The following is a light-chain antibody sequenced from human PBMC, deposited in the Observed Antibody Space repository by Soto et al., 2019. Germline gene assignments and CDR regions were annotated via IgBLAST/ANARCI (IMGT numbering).Light chain of an antibody. CDR1: SSNIGSNT. Sequence: QSVVTQPPSACGTPGQTVTISCSGSSSNIGSNTVNWYQEVPGTAPKLLIYRNDQRTSGVPDRFSGSKSGTSASLAISGLQSEDEADYYCATWDGSVKVLVFGGGTKVTVL. CDR3: ATWDGSVKVLV. CDR2: RND. V-gene: IGLV1-44*01. J-gene: IGLJ3*02.